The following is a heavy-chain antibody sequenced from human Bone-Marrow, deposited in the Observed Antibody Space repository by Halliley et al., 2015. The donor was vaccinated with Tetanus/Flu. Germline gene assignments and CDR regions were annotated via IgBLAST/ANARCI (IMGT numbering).Heavy chain of an antibody. CDR3: ARGEGYSISSPNWFDP. CDR2: IYPGDSAT. D-gene: IGHD6-6*01. CDR1: GYSFTRHW. V-gene: IGHV5-51*01. Sequence: MQLVQSGAEVKKPGESLKISCKGSGYSFTRHWIGWVRQMPGKGLEWMGIIYPGDSATRYSPSFQGQVTISADKSITTAYLQWSSLKASDTAMYYCARGEGYSISSPNWFDPWGQGTLVIVSS. J-gene: IGHJ5*02.